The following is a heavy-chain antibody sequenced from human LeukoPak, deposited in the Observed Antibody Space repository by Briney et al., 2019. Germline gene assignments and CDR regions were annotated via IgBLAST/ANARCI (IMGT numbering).Heavy chain of an antibody. CDR2: INHSGST. V-gene: IGHV4-34*01. D-gene: IGHD6-19*01. Sequence: SETLSLTCAVYGGSFSGYYWSWIRQPPGKGLEWIGEINHSGSTNYNPSLKSRVTISVDTSKNQFSLKLSSVPAADTAVYYCARSYSSGWDFESWGQGTLVTVSS. CDR3: ARSYSSGWDFES. J-gene: IGHJ4*02. CDR1: GGSFSGYY.